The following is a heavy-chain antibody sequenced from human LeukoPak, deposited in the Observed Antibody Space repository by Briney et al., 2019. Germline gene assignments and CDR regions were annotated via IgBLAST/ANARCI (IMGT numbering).Heavy chain of an antibody. CDR1: GGSFSGYY. CDR2: INHSGST. CDR3: ARVTIFGVVIPKGTYYFDY. D-gene: IGHD3-3*01. Sequence: SETLSLTCAVYGGSFSGYYWSWIRQPPGKGLEWIGEINHSGSTNYNPSLKSRVTTSVDTSKNQFSLKLSSVTAADTAVYYCARVTIFGVVIPKGTYYFDYWGQGTLVTVSS. J-gene: IGHJ4*02. V-gene: IGHV4-34*01.